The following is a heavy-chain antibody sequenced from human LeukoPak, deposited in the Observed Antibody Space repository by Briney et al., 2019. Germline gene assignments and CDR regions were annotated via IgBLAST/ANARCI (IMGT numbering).Heavy chain of an antibody. J-gene: IGHJ6*02. CDR1: GYTFTSYD. CDR2: MNANSGNT. Sequence: ASVKVSCKASGYTFTSYDINWVRQATGQGLEWMGWMNANSGNTGYAQKFQGRVTMTRNTSISTAYMELSSLRSEDTAVYYCLRGLRAGVYYYYYGIDVWGQGTTVTVSS. CDR3: LRGLRAGVYYYYYGIDV. D-gene: IGHD4-17*01. V-gene: IGHV1-8*01.